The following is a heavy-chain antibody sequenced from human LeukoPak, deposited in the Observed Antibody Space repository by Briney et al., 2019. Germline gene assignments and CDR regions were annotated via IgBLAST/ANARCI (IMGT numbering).Heavy chain of an antibody. Sequence: GGSLRLSCAASGLPFSNYRMAWFRQSPGKGLQWVSTINIRADETHYADSVKGRFTISRDNSKSTLALQMTSLRVDDTAVYYCERDPSEYEYNRGWYRDFWGQGSQVIVSS. D-gene: IGHD6-19*01. J-gene: IGHJ4*02. CDR3: ERDPSEYEYNRGWYRDF. CDR2: INIRADET. CDR1: GLPFSNYR. V-gene: IGHV3-23*01.